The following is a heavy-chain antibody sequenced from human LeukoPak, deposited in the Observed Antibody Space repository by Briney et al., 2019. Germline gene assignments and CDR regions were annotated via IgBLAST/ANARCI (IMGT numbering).Heavy chain of an antibody. Sequence: GGSLRLSCAASGFTFSSYGMHWVRQAPGKGLEWVSGISWNSGSMGYADSVKGRFTISRDNAKNSLYLQMNSLRAEDTALYYCAKDRSGKQLYVFQHWGQGTLVTVSS. CDR1: GFTFSSYG. CDR2: ISWNSGSM. J-gene: IGHJ1*01. D-gene: IGHD3-3*01. V-gene: IGHV3-9*01. CDR3: AKDRSGKQLYVFQH.